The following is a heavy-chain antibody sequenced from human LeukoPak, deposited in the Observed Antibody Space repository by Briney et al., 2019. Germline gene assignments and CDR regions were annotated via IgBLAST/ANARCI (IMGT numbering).Heavy chain of an antibody. Sequence: GGSLRLSCAASGFTFSSYDMHWVRQATGKGLEWVSAIGTAGDTYYPGSVKGRFTISRENAKNSLYLQMNSLRAGDTAVYYCARLGPGDAFDIWGQGTMVTVSS. CDR3: ARLGPGDAFDI. CDR1: GFTFSSYD. J-gene: IGHJ3*02. D-gene: IGHD7-27*01. CDR2: IGTAGDT. V-gene: IGHV3-13*01.